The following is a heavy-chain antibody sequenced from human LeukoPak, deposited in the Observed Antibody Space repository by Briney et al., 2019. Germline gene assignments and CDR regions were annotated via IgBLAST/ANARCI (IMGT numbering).Heavy chain of an antibody. J-gene: IGHJ5*02. CDR3: ARGGTNGSYCAGDCGSHWFAP. Sequence: ASVKVSCKASGGTFSSYAISWVRQAPGQGLEWMGRIIPIFGIANYAQKFQGRVTITADKSTSTAYMELSSLRSEDTAVYYCARGGTNGSYCAGDCGSHWFAPWGQGTLVTVSS. V-gene: IGHV1-69*04. CDR1: GGTFSSYA. CDR2: IIPIFGIA. D-gene: IGHD2-21*02.